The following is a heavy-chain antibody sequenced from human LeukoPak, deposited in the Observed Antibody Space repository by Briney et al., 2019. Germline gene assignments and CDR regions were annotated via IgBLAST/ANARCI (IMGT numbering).Heavy chain of an antibody. J-gene: IGHJ4*02. CDR1: GGTFSSYA. D-gene: IGHD3-3*01. CDR3: ARELYDFWSGYCFDY. V-gene: IGHV1-69*13. Sequence: GASVKVSCKASGGTFSSYAISWVRQAPGQGLEWMGGIIPILGTANYAQKFQGRVTITADESTSTAYMELSSLRSEDTAVYYCARELYDFWSGYCFDYWGQGTLVTVSS. CDR2: IIPILGTA.